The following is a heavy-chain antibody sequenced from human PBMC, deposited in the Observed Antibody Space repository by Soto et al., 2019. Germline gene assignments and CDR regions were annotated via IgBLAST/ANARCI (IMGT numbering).Heavy chain of an antibody. J-gene: IGHJ4*02. CDR2: ISYDGSNK. D-gene: IGHD2-21*02. V-gene: IGHV3-30*03. CDR1: GFPFISYG. Sequence: PGGSLRLSCAASGFPFISYGMHWVRQAPGKGLEWVAVISYDGSNKYYADSVKGRFTISRDNSKNSLYLQMNSLRVEDTATYYCARAPVVVTAVPAGFFDFWGLGTLVTVSS. CDR3: ARAPVVVTAVPAGFFDF.